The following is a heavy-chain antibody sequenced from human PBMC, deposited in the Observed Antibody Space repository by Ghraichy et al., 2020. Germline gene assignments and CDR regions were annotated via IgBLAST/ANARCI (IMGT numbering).Heavy chain of an antibody. D-gene: IGHD2-15*01. CDR2: INYVGST. CDR3: ARGRYCGGGACSPRTSNFDF. J-gene: IGHJ4*02. V-gene: IGHV4-34*01. CDR1: GGSIGGYY. Sequence: SETLSLTCAGYGGSIGGYYWSWIRQSPGKGLEWIGEINYVGSTIYNPSLDSRLLISLDTSRSQFSLKLTPVSAADTAVYYCARGRYCGGGACSPRTSNFDFWGRGILVTVSS.